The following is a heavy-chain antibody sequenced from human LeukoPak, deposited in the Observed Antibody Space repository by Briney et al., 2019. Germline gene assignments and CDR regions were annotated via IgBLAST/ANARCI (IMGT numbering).Heavy chain of an antibody. CDR3: ARQRDIVVVQEFDY. CDR2: IYYSGST. D-gene: IGHD2-2*01. V-gene: IGHV4-39*01. CDR1: GGSISSSSYY. Sequence: SETLSLTCTVSGGSISSSSYYWGWIRQPPGKGLEWIGSIYYSGSTYYNPSLKSRVTISVDTSKNQFSLKLSSVTAADTAVYYCARQRDIVVVQEFDYWGQGTLVTVSS. J-gene: IGHJ4*02.